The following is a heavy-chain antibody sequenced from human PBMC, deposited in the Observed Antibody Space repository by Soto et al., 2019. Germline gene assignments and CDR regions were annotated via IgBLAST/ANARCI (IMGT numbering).Heavy chain of an antibody. V-gene: IGHV1-18*01. CDR2: ISAYNGNT. CDR3: ARDSSGWYSDWYAFDI. Sequence: ASVKVSCKASGYTFTSYGISWVRQAPGQGLEWMGWISAYNGNTNYAQKLQGRVTMTTDTSTSTAYMELRSLRSDDTAVYYCARDSSGWYSDWYAFDIWGQGTMVTVS. CDR1: GYTFTSYG. J-gene: IGHJ3*02. D-gene: IGHD6-19*01.